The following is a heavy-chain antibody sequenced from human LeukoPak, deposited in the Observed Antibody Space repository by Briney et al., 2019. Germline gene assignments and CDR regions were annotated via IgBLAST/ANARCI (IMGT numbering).Heavy chain of an antibody. CDR3: ARGYSNYAFDY. CDR1: GGTFSSYD. CDR2: MNPNSGNT. Sequence: ASVKVSCKASGGTFSSYDINWVRQATGQGLEWMGWMNPNSGNTGYAQKFQGRVTITRNTSISTAYMELSSLRSEDTAVYYCARGYSNYAFDYWGQGTLVTVSS. D-gene: IGHD4-11*01. V-gene: IGHV1-8*03. J-gene: IGHJ4*02.